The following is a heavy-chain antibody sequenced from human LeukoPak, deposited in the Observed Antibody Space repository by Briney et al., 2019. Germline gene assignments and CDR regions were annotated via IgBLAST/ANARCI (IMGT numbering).Heavy chain of an antibody. J-gene: IGHJ4*02. Sequence: GESLRLSCAASGFTFSNYAMNWVRQAPGKGLEWVSTVSATGVGTYYAASVKGHFTISRDNSKNTLYLQMNSLRAEDTAVYYCAKEEFDFWGQGTLVTVSS. V-gene: IGHV3-23*01. CDR1: GFTFSNYA. CDR2: VSATGVGT. CDR3: AKEEFDF.